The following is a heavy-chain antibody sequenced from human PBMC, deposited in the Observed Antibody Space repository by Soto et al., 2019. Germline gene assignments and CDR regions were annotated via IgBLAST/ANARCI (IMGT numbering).Heavy chain of an antibody. J-gene: IGHJ6*02. CDR3: ARNGEPCNYYAMDV. V-gene: IGHV3-11*06. CDR2: ISNNNNYP. CDR1: GFTFSDYY. Sequence: QVQLVESGGGLVKPGGSLRLSCAASGFTFSDYYMTWIRQAPGKGLEWVSYISNNNNYPYYADFVKGRFTISRDNAKNSLFLQMNSLRAEDTAIYYCARNGEPCNYYAMDVWGQGTTVTVSS. D-gene: IGHD3-10*01.